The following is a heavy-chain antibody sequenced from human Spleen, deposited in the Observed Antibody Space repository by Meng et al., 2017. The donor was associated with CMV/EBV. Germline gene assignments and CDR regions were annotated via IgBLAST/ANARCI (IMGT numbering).Heavy chain of an antibody. V-gene: IGHV1-18*01. CDR2: ISAYNGNT. CDR1: GYTFTSYG. D-gene: IGHD3-10*01. J-gene: IGHJ6*02. Sequence: ASVKVSCKASGYTFTSYGNSRVRQAPGQGLEWMGLISAYNGNTNYAQKLQGRVTMTTDTSTSKAYMELRSLRSDDTAVYYCAGVKLTYYGSGVGYYGMNVWGQGTTVTVSS. CDR3: AGVKLTYYGSGVGYYGMNV.